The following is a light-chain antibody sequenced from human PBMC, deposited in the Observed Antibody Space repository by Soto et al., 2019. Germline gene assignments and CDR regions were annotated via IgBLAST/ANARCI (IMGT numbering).Light chain of an antibody. V-gene: IGLV2-14*01. Sequence: QSALTQPASVSGSPGQSITISCTGTSSDVGGYNYVSWYQQHPGKAPKLMIYDVNNRPSGVSNRFSGSKSGNTASLTISGLQAEDEADYYCSSYTGSSTYLLFGVGTKLTVL. CDR3: SSYTGSSTYLL. CDR2: DVN. CDR1: SSDVGGYNY. J-gene: IGLJ2*01.